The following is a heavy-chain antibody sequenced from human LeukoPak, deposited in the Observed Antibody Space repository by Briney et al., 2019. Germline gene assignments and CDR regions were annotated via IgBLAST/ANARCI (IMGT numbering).Heavy chain of an antibody. Sequence: PGGSLRLSCAASGFTFSDHYMDWVRQAPGKGLEWVGRTRNKANSYTTEYAASVKGRFIISRDDSKNSLYLQMNSLKTEDTAVYYCARVDLRYYYDSWGQGTLVTVSS. CDR3: ARVDLRYYYDS. J-gene: IGHJ4*02. V-gene: IGHV3-72*01. CDR1: GFTFSDHY. CDR2: TRNKANSYTT. D-gene: IGHD3-22*01.